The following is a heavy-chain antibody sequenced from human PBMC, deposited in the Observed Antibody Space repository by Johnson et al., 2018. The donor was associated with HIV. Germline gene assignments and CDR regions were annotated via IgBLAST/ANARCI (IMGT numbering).Heavy chain of an antibody. J-gene: IGHJ3*02. Sequence: QVQLVESGGGVVQPGGSLRLSCAASGFTFSSYGMHWVRQAPGKGLEWVAFIRYDGSNKYYADSVKGRFTISRDNSKNTLFLQMNSLRAEDTAAYFCAKNHFDSSALEAFDIWGQGTMDTVSS. D-gene: IGHD3-22*01. V-gene: IGHV3-30*02. CDR3: AKNHFDSSALEAFDI. CDR1: GFTFSSYG. CDR2: IRYDGSNK.